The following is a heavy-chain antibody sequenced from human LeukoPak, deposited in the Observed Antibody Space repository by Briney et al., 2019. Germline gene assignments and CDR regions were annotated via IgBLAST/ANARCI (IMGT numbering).Heavy chain of an antibody. Sequence: ASVKVSCKASGYTLTGYYMHWVRQAPGQGLEWMGWINPNSGDTDYAQKFQGRVTMTRDTSISTAYMELSRLRSDDTAVYYCARDRYETFDYWGQGTLVTVSS. CDR1: GYTLTGYY. V-gene: IGHV1-2*02. J-gene: IGHJ4*02. CDR2: INPNSGDT. D-gene: IGHD1-1*01. CDR3: ARDRYETFDY.